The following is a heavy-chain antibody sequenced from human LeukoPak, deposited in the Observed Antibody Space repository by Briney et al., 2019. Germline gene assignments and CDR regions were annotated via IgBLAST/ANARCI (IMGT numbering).Heavy chain of an antibody. D-gene: IGHD1-26*01. V-gene: IGHV7-4-1*02. J-gene: IGHJ2*01. Sequence: ASVKVTCKASGYTFTSYAMNWVRQAPGQGLEWMGWINTNTGNPTYAQGFTGRFVFSLDTSVSTAYLQISSLKAEDTAVYYCARETWYSGSAYWYFDLWGRGTLVTVSS. CDR2: INTNTGNP. CDR3: ARETWYSGSAYWYFDL. CDR1: GYTFTSYA.